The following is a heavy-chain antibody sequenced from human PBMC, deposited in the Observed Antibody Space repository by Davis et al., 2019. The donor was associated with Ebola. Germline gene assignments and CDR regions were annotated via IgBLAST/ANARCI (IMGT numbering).Heavy chain of an antibody. CDR2: IYTGDSET. Sequence: GESLKISCKGSGYDFTSSWIAWVRLMPGKGLEWMGIIYTGDSETRYSPSFRGQVTISADKSTRTAYLQWGSLKASDTAMYYCARRYSFNWFDPWGQGTLVTVSS. J-gene: IGHJ5*02. CDR1: GYDFTSSW. V-gene: IGHV5-51*01. D-gene: IGHD2-15*01. CDR3: ARRYSFNWFDP.